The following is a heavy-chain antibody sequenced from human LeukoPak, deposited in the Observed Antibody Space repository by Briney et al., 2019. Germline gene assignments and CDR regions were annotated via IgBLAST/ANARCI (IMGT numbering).Heavy chain of an antibody. Sequence: GASVKVSCKVSGYTLTELSMHWVRQAPGKGLEWMGGFDPEDGETIYAQKFQGRVTITADESTSTAYMELSSLRSEDTAVYYCVGSSGWFDPWGQGTLVTVSS. CDR2: FDPEDGET. J-gene: IGHJ5*02. D-gene: IGHD6-19*01. V-gene: IGHV1-24*01. CDR1: GYTLTELS. CDR3: VGSSGWFDP.